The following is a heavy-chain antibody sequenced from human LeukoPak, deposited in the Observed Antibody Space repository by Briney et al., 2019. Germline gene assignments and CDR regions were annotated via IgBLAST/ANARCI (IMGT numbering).Heavy chain of an antibody. CDR2: ISWNSGSI. J-gene: IGHJ4*02. V-gene: IGHV3-9*01. CDR3: AKDGGYSYGYAGRFDY. Sequence: GRFLRLPCAASGFTFDDYAMHWVRQAPGKGLEWVSGISWNSGSIGYADSVKGRFTISRDNAKNSLYLQMNSLRAEDTALYYCAKDGGYSYGYAGRFDYWGQGTLVTVSS. CDR1: GFTFDDYA. D-gene: IGHD5-18*01.